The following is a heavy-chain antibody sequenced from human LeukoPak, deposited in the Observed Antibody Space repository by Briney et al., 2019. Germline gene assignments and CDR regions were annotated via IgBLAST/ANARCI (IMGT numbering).Heavy chain of an antibody. CDR3: AKGLIAAAGFSGFDY. Sequence: GGSLRLSCAASGFTFSSYGMHWVRQAPGKGLEWVAFIRYDGSNKYYADSVKGRFTISRDNSKNTLYLQMNSLRAEDTAVYYCAKGLIAAAGFSGFDYWGQGTLVTASS. D-gene: IGHD6-13*01. V-gene: IGHV3-30*02. J-gene: IGHJ4*02. CDR1: GFTFSSYG. CDR2: IRYDGSNK.